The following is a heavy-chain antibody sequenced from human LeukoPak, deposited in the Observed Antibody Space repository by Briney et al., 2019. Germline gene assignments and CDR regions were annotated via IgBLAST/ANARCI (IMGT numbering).Heavy chain of an antibody. CDR3: STGRSGSYLDGGLAYYMDV. CDR1: GYTPSELP. V-gene: IGHV1-24*01. Sequence: ASVKVSCKVSGYTPSELPMHWVRQAPGKGLEWMGSFYLEDGEIIYAQKFQGRVTMTEDTSTDTAYMELSSLRSEDTAVYFCSTGRSGSYLDGGLAYYMDVWGKGTTVPVSS. D-gene: IGHD1-26*01. J-gene: IGHJ6*03. CDR2: FYLEDGEI.